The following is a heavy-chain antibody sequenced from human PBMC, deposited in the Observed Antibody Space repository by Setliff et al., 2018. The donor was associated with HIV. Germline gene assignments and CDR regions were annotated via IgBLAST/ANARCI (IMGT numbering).Heavy chain of an antibody. V-gene: IGHV3-7*03. CDR3: ARNTDVDSVYRPFHI. D-gene: IGHD1-26*01. CDR2: IKQDGSQK. CDR1: GFTFSRSW. J-gene: IGHJ3*02. Sequence: GGSLRLSCVASGFTFSRSWMNWVRQAPGKGLEWVANIKQDGSQKYYVDSVKGRFTISRDNAKNSLYLQMNSLRAEDTAVYYCARNTDVDSVYRPFHIWGQGTMVTVS.